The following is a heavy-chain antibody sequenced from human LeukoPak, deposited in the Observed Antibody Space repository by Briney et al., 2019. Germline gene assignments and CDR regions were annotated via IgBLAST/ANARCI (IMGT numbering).Heavy chain of an antibody. CDR3: ARGQFGVIDY. CDR1: GGSISSSSYY. J-gene: IGHJ4*02. CDR2: IYYSGST. Sequence: SETLSLTCTVSGGSISSSSYYWGWIRQPPGKGLEWIGSIYYSGSTYYNPSLKSRVTISVDTSKNQFSLKLSSVTAADTAVYYCARGQFGVIDYWGQGTLVTVSS. V-gene: IGHV4-39*07. D-gene: IGHD3-3*01.